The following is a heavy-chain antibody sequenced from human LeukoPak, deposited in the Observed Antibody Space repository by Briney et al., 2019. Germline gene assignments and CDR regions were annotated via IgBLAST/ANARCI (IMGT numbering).Heavy chain of an antibody. D-gene: IGHD3-10*01. J-gene: IGHJ3*01. Sequence: GGSLRLSCRVSGFRFGAYAMTWVRQPPGKGLEWVSTISGSGSNTYYADSVKGRFTISRDNSETTLYLQMNSLRVDDTAEYYCAKHPTMVRGVDDGLDLWGQGTMVTVSS. V-gene: IGHV3-23*01. CDR2: ISGSGSNT. CDR1: GFRFGAYA. CDR3: AKHPTMVRGVDDGLDL.